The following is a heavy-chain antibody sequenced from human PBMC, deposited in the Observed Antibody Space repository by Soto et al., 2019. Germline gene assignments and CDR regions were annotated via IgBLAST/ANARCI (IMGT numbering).Heavy chain of an antibody. V-gene: IGHV4-30-4*01. Sequence: QVQLQESGPGLVKPSQTLSLTCTVSGGSISSGDYYWNWIRQPPGKGLEWIGYIYYSGSTYYNPSTRSRVATSVDPSRNPFALKLTAVTAADTAVDYCAGGGAGSQCSPWGQGTLVTVSS. D-gene: IGHD3-10*01. CDR1: GGSISSGDYY. J-gene: IGHJ5*02. CDR2: IYYSGST. CDR3: AGGGAGSQCSP.